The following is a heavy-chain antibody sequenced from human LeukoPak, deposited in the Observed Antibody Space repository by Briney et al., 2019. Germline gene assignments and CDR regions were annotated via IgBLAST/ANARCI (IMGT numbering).Heavy chain of an antibody. CDR3: AKGCGDYAPLRCDP. CDR2: ISGSCCST. Sequence: GGPLTLFCAASGFPFSRYPMLGLPEARGEALEGVWGISGSCCSTYIAYSVKGRLTISIDKHMNTLYLQINSLSAKDAAVYVCAKGCGDYAPLRCDPWGQGTLVTVSS. D-gene: IGHD4-17*01. J-gene: IGHJ5*02. CDR1: GFPFSRYP. V-gene: IGHV3-23*01.